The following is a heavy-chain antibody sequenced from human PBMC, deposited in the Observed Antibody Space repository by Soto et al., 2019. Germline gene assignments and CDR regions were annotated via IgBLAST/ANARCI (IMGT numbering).Heavy chain of an antibody. CDR1: GGSTSSGGYS. CDR3: AAGGGLPRYY. CDR2: IYHSGST. Sequence: PSETLSLTRAVSGGSTSSGGYSWSWIRQPPGKGLEWVGYIYHSGSTYYNPSLKSRVTISVDRSKNQFSLKLSSVTAADTAVYYCAAGGGLPRYYWGQGTLVTVSS. J-gene: IGHJ4*02. V-gene: IGHV4-30-2*01. D-gene: IGHD5-12*01.